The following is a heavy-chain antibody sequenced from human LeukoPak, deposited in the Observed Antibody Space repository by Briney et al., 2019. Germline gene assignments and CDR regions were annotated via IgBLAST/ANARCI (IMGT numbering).Heavy chain of an antibody. V-gene: IGHV3-23*01. CDR3: AKSKQEWLLPDYFDY. D-gene: IGHD3-3*01. J-gene: IGHJ4*02. CDR2: ISGSGGST. Sequence: PGGSLRLSCAASGFTFSSYAMSWVRQAPGKGLEWVSGISGSGGSTYYADSVKGRFTISRDNSKNTLYLQMNSLRAEDTAVYYCAKSKQEWLLPDYFDYWGQGTLVTVSS. CDR1: GFTFSSYA.